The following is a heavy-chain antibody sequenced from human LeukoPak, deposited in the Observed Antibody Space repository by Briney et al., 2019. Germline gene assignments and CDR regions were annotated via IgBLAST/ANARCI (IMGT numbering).Heavy chain of an antibody. CDR2: IYSGGTT. V-gene: IGHV3-53*01. Sequence: PGGSLRLSCAASGVTVSGNYMSWVRQAPGKGLEWVSVIYSGGTTYYADSVKGRFTIPRDSSKNTLYLQMNSLRAEDTAVYYCARLTMVLAFDIWGQGTMVTVSS. CDR1: GVTVSGNY. J-gene: IGHJ3*02. D-gene: IGHD4/OR15-4a*01. CDR3: ARLTMVLAFDI.